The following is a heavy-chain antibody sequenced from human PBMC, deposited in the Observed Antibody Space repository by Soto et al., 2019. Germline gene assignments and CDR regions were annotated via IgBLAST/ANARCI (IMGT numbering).Heavy chain of an antibody. CDR3: AVGCREPYNWNYYPYGMVV. D-gene: IGHD1-20*01. CDR1: GGTFSNYA. V-gene: IGHV1-69*06. CDR2: IIPIFGTA. J-gene: IGHJ6*02. Sequence: QVQLVQSGAEVKKSGSSVKVSCKASGGTFSNYAISWVRQAPGQGVEWMGGIIPIFGTANNVQKFQGRVTITADRSTRTAYMELSSLRSEDTDVYYCAVGCREPYNWNYYPYGMVVWGQGTTVTVS.